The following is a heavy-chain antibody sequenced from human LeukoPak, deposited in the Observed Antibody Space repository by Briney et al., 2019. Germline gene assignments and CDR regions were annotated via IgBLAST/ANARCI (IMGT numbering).Heavy chain of an antibody. D-gene: IGHD6-19*01. V-gene: IGHV3-48*01. J-gene: IGHJ6*03. CDR1: GFTFNSYS. CDR2: ISSHSSII. Sequence: GGSLRLSCAASGFTFNSYSMNWVRQAPGKGLEWVSYISSHSSIIYYADSVKGRFTISRDNAKNSLYLQMNSLRAEDTAVYYCARDQWSQGHYYYYYYMDVWGKGTTVTISS. CDR3: ARDQWSQGHYYYYYYMDV.